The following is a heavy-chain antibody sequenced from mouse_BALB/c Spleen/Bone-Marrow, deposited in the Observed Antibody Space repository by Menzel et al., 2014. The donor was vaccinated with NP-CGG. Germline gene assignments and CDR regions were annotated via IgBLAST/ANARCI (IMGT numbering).Heavy chain of an antibody. CDR1: GYAFXNYL. Sequence: QVQLQQSGAELVRPGTSVKVSCKASGYAFXNYLIEWVKQRPGQGLEWIGVINPGSGGTNYSEKFKGKATLTADKSSSTAYMQLSSLTSDDSAVYFCARIYYGNYYWGQGTTLTVSS. V-gene: IGHV1-54*01. CDR3: ARIYYGNYY. CDR2: INPGSGGT. J-gene: IGHJ2*01. D-gene: IGHD2-1*01.